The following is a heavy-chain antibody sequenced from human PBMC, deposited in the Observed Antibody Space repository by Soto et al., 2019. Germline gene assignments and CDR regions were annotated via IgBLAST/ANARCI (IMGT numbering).Heavy chain of an antibody. CDR1: ECAFSSYA. CDR2: VPYSGGST. CDR3: AQDYPVVTTTIIVNPGFNY. D-gene: IGHD3-22*01. Sequence: GGSLRLSCAASECAFSSYAMTWVRQAPGRGLEWVSSVPYSGGSTYYADSVKGRFTISRDNSKNTLYLQMNSLRAEDTAVYYSAQDYPVVTTTIIVNPGFNYWGQGTLVTVSS. J-gene: IGHJ4*02. V-gene: IGHV3-23*01.